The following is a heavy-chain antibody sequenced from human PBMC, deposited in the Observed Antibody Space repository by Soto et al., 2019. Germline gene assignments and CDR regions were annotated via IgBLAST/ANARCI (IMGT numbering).Heavy chain of an antibody. CDR2: VSTYSRKT. D-gene: IGHD3-10*01. Sequence: ASVKVSCKASGYTFASYGISWLRQAPGQGLEWLGWVSTYSRKTIYAQKFQGRVTITTDTSTTTAYMELTSLTSEVTAVYYCGRGSGLNWFDPWGQGTLVTVSS. CDR1: GYTFASYG. CDR3: GRGSGLNWFDP. J-gene: IGHJ5*02. V-gene: IGHV1-18*01.